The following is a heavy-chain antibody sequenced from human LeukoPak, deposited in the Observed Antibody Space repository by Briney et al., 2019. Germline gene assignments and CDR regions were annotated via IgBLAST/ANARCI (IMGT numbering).Heavy chain of an antibody. J-gene: IGHJ4*02. D-gene: IGHD4-17*01. CDR1: GFTFSSYW. CDR3: ARGRLTTVTTGVY. Sequence: TGGSLRLSCAASGFTFSSYWMHWVRQAPGKGLVWVSRINSDGSSTSYADSVKGRFTISRDNAKNTLYLQMNSLRAEDTAVYSCARGRLTTVTTGVYWGQGTLVTVSS. V-gene: IGHV3-74*01. CDR2: INSDGSST.